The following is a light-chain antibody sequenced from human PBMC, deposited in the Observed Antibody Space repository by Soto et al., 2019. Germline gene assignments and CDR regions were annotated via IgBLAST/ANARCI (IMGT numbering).Light chain of an antibody. CDR2: ASS. CDR3: QQYDSFPYT. Sequence: DIPMTQSPSTLSASVGDRVTITCRASQNIGGWLAWFQQKPGRAPQLLVFASSVLETEVPSRFSGGGSGTEYTLTISSLQPDDFATYFCQQYDSFPYTFGQGTKLEIK. CDR1: QNIGGW. V-gene: IGKV1-5*03. J-gene: IGKJ2*01.